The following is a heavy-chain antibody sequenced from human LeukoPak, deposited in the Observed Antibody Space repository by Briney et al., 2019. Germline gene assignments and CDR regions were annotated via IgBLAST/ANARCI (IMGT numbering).Heavy chain of an antibody. J-gene: IGHJ4*02. V-gene: IGHV1-2*02. Sequence: ATVKVSCKASGYTFTGYYMHWVRQAPGQGLEWMGWINPNSGGTNYAQKFQGRVTMTRDTSISTAYMELSRLRSDDTAVYYCARGPDCSGGSCYSSNDYWGQGTLVTVSS. CDR2: INPNSGGT. CDR3: ARGPDCSGGSCYSSNDY. D-gene: IGHD2-15*01. CDR1: GYTFTGYY.